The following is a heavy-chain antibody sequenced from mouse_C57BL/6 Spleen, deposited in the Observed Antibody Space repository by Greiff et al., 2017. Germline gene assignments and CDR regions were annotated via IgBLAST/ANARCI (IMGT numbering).Heavy chain of an antibody. CDR3: ARQDDYVDY. Sequence: EVKLVESGGDLVKPGGSLKLSCAASGFTFSSYGMSWVRQTPDKRLEWVATISTGGSYTYYPDSVKGRFTISRDNAKNTLYLQMGSLKSEDTAIYYCARQDDYVDYWGQGTTLTVSS. V-gene: IGHV5-6*01. CDR1: GFTFSSYG. D-gene: IGHD2-4*01. CDR2: ISTGGSYT. J-gene: IGHJ2*01.